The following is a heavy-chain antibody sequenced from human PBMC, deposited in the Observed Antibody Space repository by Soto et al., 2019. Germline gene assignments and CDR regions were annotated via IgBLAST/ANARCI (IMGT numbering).Heavy chain of an antibody. Sequence: GGSLRLSCAASGFTFSSYGMHWVRQAPGKGLERVAVIWYDGSNKYFAVSVKGRFTISRDNSKNTLYLQMNSLRAEDTAVYYFARRLKTWLSSSSNYYYGMDVWGQGTTVTVSS. CDR3: ARRLKTWLSSSSNYYYGMDV. J-gene: IGHJ6*02. CDR2: IWYDGSNK. D-gene: IGHD6-6*01. V-gene: IGHV3-33*01. CDR1: GFTFSSYG.